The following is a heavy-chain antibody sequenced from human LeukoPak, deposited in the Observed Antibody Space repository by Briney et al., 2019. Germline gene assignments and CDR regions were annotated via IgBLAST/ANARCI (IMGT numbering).Heavy chain of an antibody. J-gene: IGHJ4*02. CDR1: GFTFSNAW. CDR3: TTGGVYGDYGDY. V-gene: IGHV3-15*01. Sequence: GGSLRLSCAASGFTFSNAWMSWVRQAPGKGLEWVGRIKSKTDGGTTDYAAPVKGRFTISRDDSKNTLYLQMNGLKTEDTAVYYCTTGGVYGDYGDYWGQGTLVTVSS. CDR2: IKSKTDGGTT. D-gene: IGHD4-17*01.